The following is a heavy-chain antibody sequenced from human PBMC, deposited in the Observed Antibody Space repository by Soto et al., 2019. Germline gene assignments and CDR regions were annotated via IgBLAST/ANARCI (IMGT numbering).Heavy chain of an antibody. CDR1: GGSISSGDYC. Sequence: SETLSLTCTVSGGSISSGDYCWSWIRQPPGKGLEWIGYIYYSGSTYYNPSLKSRVTISVDTSKNQFSLKLSSVTAADTAVYYCASSRRYGYFWFDPWGQGTLVTVSS. V-gene: IGHV4-30-4*01. CDR2: IYYSGST. CDR3: ASSRRYGYFWFDP. J-gene: IGHJ5*02. D-gene: IGHD5-18*01.